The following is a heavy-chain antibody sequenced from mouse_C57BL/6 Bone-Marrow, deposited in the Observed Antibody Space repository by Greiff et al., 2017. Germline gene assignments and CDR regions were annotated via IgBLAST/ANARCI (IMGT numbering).Heavy chain of an antibody. Sequence: EVKLMESGGDLVKPGGSLKLSCAASGFTFSSYGMSWVRQTPDKRLEWVATISSGGSYTYYPDSVKGRFTISRDNAKNTLYLQMSSLKSEDTAMYYCARQGDWGQGTLVTVSA. V-gene: IGHV5-6*01. CDR1: GFTFSSYG. CDR2: ISSGGSYT. J-gene: IGHJ3*01. CDR3: ARQGD.